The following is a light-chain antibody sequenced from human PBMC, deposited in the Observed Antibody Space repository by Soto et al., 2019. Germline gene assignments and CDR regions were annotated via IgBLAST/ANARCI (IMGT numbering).Light chain of an antibody. CDR1: QSISSY. V-gene: IGKV1-39*01. J-gene: IGKJ3*01. Sequence: DIQMTQSPSSLSASVGDRVTITCRASQSISSYLNWYQQKPGKAPKLLIYAASSLQSGVPSRFSGSGSGTDFTLTISSLQPEDFALYYCQQYGSSPLTFGPGTKVDIK. CDR2: AAS. CDR3: QQYGSSPLT.